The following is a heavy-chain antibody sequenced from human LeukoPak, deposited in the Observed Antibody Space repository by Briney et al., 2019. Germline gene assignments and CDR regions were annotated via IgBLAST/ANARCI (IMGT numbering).Heavy chain of an antibody. CDR1: GYTFTGYY. V-gene: IGHV1-2*02. D-gene: IGHD3-22*01. CDR3: ASGHGTSYNYDTSGYYSDY. CDR2: INPNSGGT. Sequence: ASVKVSCKASGYTFTGYYIHWVRQAPGQGLEWMGWINPNSGGTNSAQNFQGRVTMTRDTSISTAYMELSRLRSDDTAAYYCASGHGTSYNYDTSGYYSDYWGQGTLVTVSS. J-gene: IGHJ4*02.